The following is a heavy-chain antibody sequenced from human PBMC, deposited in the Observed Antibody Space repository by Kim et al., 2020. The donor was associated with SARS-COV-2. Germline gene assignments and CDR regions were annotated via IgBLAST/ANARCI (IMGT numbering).Heavy chain of an antibody. V-gene: IGHV3-9*01. CDR3: AKDIDGDGMDV. J-gene: IGHJ6*02. D-gene: IGHD4-17*01. Sequence: GYGQSVKGRFTISRNNAKNSLYLRMNSLRAEDTALYYCAKDIDGDGMDVWGQGTTVTVSS.